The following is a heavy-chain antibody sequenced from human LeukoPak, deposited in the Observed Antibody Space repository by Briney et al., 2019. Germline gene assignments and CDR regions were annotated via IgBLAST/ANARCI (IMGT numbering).Heavy chain of an antibody. D-gene: IGHD3-10*01. V-gene: IGHV4-34*01. CDR3: ARTQYGSGTYGH. CDR2: INHSVST. J-gene: IGHJ4*02. Sequence: PSETLSLTCAVYGGSFSAYYWSWIRQPPGKGLEWIGEINHSVSTNYNPSLKSRVTISVDTSKNQFSLKLSSVTAADTAVYYCARTQYGSGTYGHWGQGTLVTVSS. CDR1: GGSFSAYY.